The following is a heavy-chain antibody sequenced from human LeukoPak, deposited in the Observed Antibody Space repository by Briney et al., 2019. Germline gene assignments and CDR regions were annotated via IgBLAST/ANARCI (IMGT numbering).Heavy chain of an antibody. CDR3: ASGYDTGWFDP. Sequence: SETLSLTCTVSGGSITSKSYCWGWIRQSPGEGLEWIGSLCVGGNTFHSPSLKSPVTISVDPSENQFSLKLSSVTAADTAVYYCASGYDTGWFDPWGQGTLVTVSS. D-gene: IGHD5-12*01. V-gene: IGHV4-39*07. CDR2: LCVGGNT. J-gene: IGHJ5*02. CDR1: GGSITSKSYC.